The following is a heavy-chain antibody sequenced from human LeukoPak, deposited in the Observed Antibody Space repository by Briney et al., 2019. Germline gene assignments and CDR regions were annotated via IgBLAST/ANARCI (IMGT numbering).Heavy chain of an antibody. CDR3: ARGKVAGTWSGFDY. Sequence: SETLSLTCTVSGGSISSGDYYWSWIRQPPGKGLEWIGYTYYSGSTYYNPSLKSRVTISVDTSKNQFSLKLSSVTAADTAVYYCARGKVAGTWSGFDYWGQGTLVTVSS. V-gene: IGHV4-30-4*01. J-gene: IGHJ4*02. CDR1: GGSISSGDYY. D-gene: IGHD6-19*01. CDR2: TYYSGST.